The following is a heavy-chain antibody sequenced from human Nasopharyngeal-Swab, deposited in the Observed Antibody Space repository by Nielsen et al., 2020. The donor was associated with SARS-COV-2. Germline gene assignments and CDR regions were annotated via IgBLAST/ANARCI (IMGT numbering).Heavy chain of an antibody. V-gene: IGHV5-51*01. CDR2: IYPGDSDT. D-gene: IGHD3-3*01. CDR1: GSSFSSYW. Sequence: GGSLRLSCKGSGSSFSSYWIGWVRQMPGKGLEWMGIIYPGDSDTRYDPSFQGQVTISADTSISTAYLQWSSLKASDTAMYYCARADTTIFGVFTDYLPNWFDPWGQGTLVTVSS. CDR3: ARADTTIFGVFTDYLPNWFDP. J-gene: IGHJ5*02.